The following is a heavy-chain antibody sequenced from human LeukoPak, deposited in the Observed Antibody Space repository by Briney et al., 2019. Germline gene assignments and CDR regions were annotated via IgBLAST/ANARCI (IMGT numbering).Heavy chain of an antibody. Sequence: GVSLRLSCAASGFTFSSYGMHWVRQAPGKGLEWVAVIWYDGSNKYYADSVKGRFTISRDNSKNTLYLQMNSLRAEDTAVYYCARMQAVVVAAMTYNWFDPWGQGTLVTVSS. CDR2: IWYDGSNK. J-gene: IGHJ5*02. CDR3: ARMQAVVVAAMTYNWFDP. CDR1: GFTFSSYG. V-gene: IGHV3-33*01. D-gene: IGHD2-15*01.